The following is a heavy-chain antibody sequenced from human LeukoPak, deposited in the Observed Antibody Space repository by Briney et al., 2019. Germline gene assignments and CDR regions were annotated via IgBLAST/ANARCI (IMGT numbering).Heavy chain of an antibody. Sequence: PGESLRLSCAASGFTFSSYWMHWVRQAPGKGLVWVSRIYSDGNTTNYADSVKGRFTISRDNAKNTLYLQMNSLRAEDTAVYYCARDQGSTSRGIDYWGQGTLVTVSS. CDR1: GFTFSSYW. CDR3: ARDQGSTSRGIDY. CDR2: IYSDGNTT. V-gene: IGHV3-74*01. J-gene: IGHJ4*02. D-gene: IGHD2-2*01.